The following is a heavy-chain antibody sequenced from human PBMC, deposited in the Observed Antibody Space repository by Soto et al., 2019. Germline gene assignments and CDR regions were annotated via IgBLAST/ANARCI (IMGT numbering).Heavy chain of an antibody. CDR3: ARSQGGSSSLDIYYYYYYGMDV. CDR2: IIPIFGTA. D-gene: IGHD2-15*01. V-gene: IGHV1-69*01. J-gene: IGHJ6*02. CDR1: GGTFSSYA. Sequence: QVQLVQSGAEVKKPGSSVKVSCKAPGGTFSSYAISWVRQAPGQGLEWMGGIIPIFGTAKYAQKFQGRVTITADESTSTGYMELSSRVSEDTAVYYCARSQGGSSSLDIYYYYYYGMDVWGQGTTVTVSS.